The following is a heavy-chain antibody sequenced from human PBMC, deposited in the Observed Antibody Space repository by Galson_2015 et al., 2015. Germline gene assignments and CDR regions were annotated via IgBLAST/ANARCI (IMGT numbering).Heavy chain of an antibody. CDR3: ARRTCNGGGCWYFDS. D-gene: IGHD2-15*01. J-gene: IGHJ4*02. Sequence: SVKVSCKASGYTFTSNDINWLRQAPGQGLEWVGWMNPNSGNSGSAQKFQGRVTMPRDTAISTAYMELSSLRSEDTAIYYCARRTCNGGGCWYFDSWGQGTLVTVSS. CDR2: MNPNSGNS. CDR1: GYTFTSND. V-gene: IGHV1-8*01.